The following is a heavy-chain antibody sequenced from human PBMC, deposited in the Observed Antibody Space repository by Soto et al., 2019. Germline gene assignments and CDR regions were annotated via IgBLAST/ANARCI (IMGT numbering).Heavy chain of an antibody. D-gene: IGHD3-9*01. Sequence: GGSLRLSCAASGFTFSGSAMHWVRQASGKGLEWVGRIRSKANSYATAYAASVKGRFTISRDDSKNTAYLQMNSLKTEDTAVYYCTRPHYDILTGYTDYMDVWGKGTTVTVSS. CDR2: IRSKANSYAT. CDR1: GFTFSGSA. V-gene: IGHV3-73*01. J-gene: IGHJ6*03. CDR3: TRPHYDILTGYTDYMDV.